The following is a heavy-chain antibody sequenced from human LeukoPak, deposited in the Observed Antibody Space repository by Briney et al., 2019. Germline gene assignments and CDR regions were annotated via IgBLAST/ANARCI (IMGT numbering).Heavy chain of an antibody. D-gene: IGHD6-13*01. V-gene: IGHV5-51*01. CDR2: IYPGDSDT. J-gene: IGHJ6*03. Sequence: GESLKISCKGSGYSFTSYWIGWVRQMPGKGLELMGIIYPGDSDTRYSPSFQGQVTISADKSISTAYLQWSSLKASDTAMYYCARRIAGKNYYYYMDVWGKGTTVTVSS. CDR1: GYSFTSYW. CDR3: ARRIAGKNYYYYMDV.